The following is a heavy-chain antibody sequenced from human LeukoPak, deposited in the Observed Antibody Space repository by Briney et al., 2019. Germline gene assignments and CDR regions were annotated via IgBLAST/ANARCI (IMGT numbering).Heavy chain of an antibody. D-gene: IGHD1-26*01. Sequence: PSETLSLTCTVSGVSIGSYFWSWIRQPPGKGLEWIGYIDNRDSTNYNPSLKSRVTISVDTSKSQFSLKLNSVTAADTAVYYCARGGSYTPYWGQGTLVTVSS. CDR1: GVSIGSYF. J-gene: IGHJ4*02. V-gene: IGHV4-59*08. CDR3: ARGGSYTPY. CDR2: IDNRDST.